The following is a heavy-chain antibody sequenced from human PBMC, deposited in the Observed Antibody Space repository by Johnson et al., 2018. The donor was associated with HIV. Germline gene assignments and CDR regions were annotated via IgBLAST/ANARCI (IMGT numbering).Heavy chain of an antibody. CDR2: IWYDGSNK. D-gene: IGHD6-6*01. CDR3: AKQHEQLVEPDAFDS. J-gene: IGHJ3*02. V-gene: IGHV3-33*06. Sequence: QMQLVESGGGVVQPGRSLRLSCAASGFTFSSYGMHWVRQAPGKGLEWVAVIWYDGSNKYYADSVKGRFTISRDNSKNTLYLQMNSLRAEDTAVYYCAKQHEQLVEPDAFDSWGQGTMVTVSS. CDR1: GFTFSSYG.